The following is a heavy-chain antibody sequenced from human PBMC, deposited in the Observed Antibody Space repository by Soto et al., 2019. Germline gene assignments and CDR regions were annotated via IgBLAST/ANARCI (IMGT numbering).Heavy chain of an antibody. Sequence: SETLSLTCTVSGCSISSSSYYWGWIRQPPGKGLEWIGSIYYSGSTYYNPSLKSRVTISVDTSKNQFSLKLSSVTAADTAVYYCARSPGRTYSGYGHYYYYGMDVWGQGTTVTVSS. CDR1: GCSISSSSYY. V-gene: IGHV4-39*01. J-gene: IGHJ6*02. CDR2: IYYSGST. D-gene: IGHD5-12*01. CDR3: ARSPGRTYSGYGHYYYYGMDV.